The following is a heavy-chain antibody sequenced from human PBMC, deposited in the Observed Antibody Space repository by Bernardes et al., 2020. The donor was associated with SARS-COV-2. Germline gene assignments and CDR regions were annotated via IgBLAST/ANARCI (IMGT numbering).Heavy chain of an antibody. Sequence: GGSLRLSCAASGFIFSSYWMHWVRQAPGQGLVWVSRINTDGSTTTYADSVKGRFTISRDNAKNTLFLQMNSLRDEDTAVYFCARGGYEPFDYWGQGTLVTVSS. J-gene: IGHJ4*02. CDR1: GFIFSSYW. CDR2: INTDGSTT. D-gene: IGHD5-12*01. V-gene: IGHV3-74*01. CDR3: ARGGYEPFDY.